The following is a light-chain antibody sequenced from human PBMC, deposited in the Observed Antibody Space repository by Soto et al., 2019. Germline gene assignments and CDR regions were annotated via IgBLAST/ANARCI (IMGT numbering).Light chain of an antibody. CDR2: DVT. CDR3: SSYTSGSTLVL. CDR1: SSDVGGYDY. V-gene: IGLV2-14*03. Sequence: QSVLTQPASVSGSPGQSITISCTGTSSDVGGYDYVSWYQQHPGKAPKLLIYDVTNRPSGVSNRFSGSKSGNTASLTISGLRAEDEADYYCSSYTSGSTLVLFGGGTQLTVL. J-gene: IGLJ2*01.